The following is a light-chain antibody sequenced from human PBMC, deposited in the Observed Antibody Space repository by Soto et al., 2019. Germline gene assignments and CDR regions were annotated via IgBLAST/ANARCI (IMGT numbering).Light chain of an antibody. V-gene: IGLV1-51*01. Sequence: QSVLTRPPSVSAAPGQQVTISCSGSSSNIGNNSVSWYQHLPGTAPKLLIYDNNKRPSGIPDRFSGSKSGTSATLGITGLQTGDEADYYGGTWDSSLSAGRVFGGGTKLTVL. CDR2: DNN. CDR1: SSNIGNNS. CDR3: GTWDSSLSAGRV. J-gene: IGLJ3*02.